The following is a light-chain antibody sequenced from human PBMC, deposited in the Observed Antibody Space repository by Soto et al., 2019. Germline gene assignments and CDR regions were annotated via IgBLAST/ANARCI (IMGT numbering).Light chain of an antibody. CDR3: SSYTRSSTSVV. V-gene: IGLV2-14*01. CDR1: SSDVGTYNY. Sequence: QSALTQPASVSGSPGQSITISCTGTSSDVGTYNYVSWYQQHPGKAPKLMIYDVSNRPSGVSDRFSGSKSGNTASLTISGLQAEDEADYYCSSYTRSSTSVVFGGGTKLTVL. J-gene: IGLJ2*01. CDR2: DVS.